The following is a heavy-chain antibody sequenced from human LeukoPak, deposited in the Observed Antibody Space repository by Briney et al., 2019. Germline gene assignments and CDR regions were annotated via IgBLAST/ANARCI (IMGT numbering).Heavy chain of an antibody. Sequence: PGGSLRLSCAASGFTFDDYGMSWVRQAPGKGLEWVSGINWNGGSTGYADSVKGRFTISRDNAKNSLYLQKNSLRAEDTALYYCARAGDPATYYYYYMDVWGKGTTVTVSS. CDR2: INWNGGST. D-gene: IGHD7-27*01. J-gene: IGHJ6*03. CDR1: GFTFDDYG. CDR3: ARAGDPATYYYYYMDV. V-gene: IGHV3-20*04.